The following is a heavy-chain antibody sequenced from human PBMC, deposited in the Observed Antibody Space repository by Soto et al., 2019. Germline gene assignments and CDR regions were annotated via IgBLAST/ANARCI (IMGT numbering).Heavy chain of an antibody. D-gene: IGHD5-18*01. Sequence: GASVKVSFKASGYTFTSYGSSWVRQAPGQGLEWMGWISVDDGDTNYAQNFQGRVTMSTDTSTSTAYMEMRSLRSDDTAVYYCARDQVAKWAPGSAMVNYYYGMDAWGQGTTVTVSS. V-gene: IGHV1-18*04. CDR1: GYTFTSYG. J-gene: IGHJ6*02. CDR2: ISVDDGDT. CDR3: ARDQVAKWAPGSAMVNYYYGMDA.